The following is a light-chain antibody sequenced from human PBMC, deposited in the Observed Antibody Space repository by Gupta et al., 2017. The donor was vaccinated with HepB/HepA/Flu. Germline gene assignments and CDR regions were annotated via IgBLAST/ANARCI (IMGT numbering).Light chain of an antibody. CDR3: QQRSNWPPWT. J-gene: IGKJ1*01. V-gene: IGKV3-11*01. CDR1: QSVSSY. CDR2: DAS. Sequence: DIVLTQSPATLSLSPGERATLSCRASQSVSSYLAWYQRKPGQAPRLLIYDASNRATGIPARFRGSGSGTDFTLTISSLEPEDFAVYYCQQRSNWPPWTFGQGTKVEIK.